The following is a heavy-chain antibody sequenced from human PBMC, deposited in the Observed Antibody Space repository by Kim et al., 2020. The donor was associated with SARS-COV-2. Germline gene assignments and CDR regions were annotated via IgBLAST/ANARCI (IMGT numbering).Heavy chain of an antibody. CDR2: IYYSGST. Sequence: SETLSLTCTVSGGSISSSSYYWGWIRQPPGKGLEWIGSIYYSGSTYYNPSLKSRVTISVDTSKNQFSLKLSSVTAADTAVYYCACDMPAAGRFDYWGQGTLVTVSS. CDR3: ACDMPAAGRFDY. CDR1: GGSISSSSYY. D-gene: IGHD6-13*01. J-gene: IGHJ4*02. V-gene: IGHV4-39*01.